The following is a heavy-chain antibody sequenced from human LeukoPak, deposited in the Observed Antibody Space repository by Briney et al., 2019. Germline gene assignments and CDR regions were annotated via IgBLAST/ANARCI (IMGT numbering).Heavy chain of an antibody. CDR1: GFTFGDYV. CDR2: IRSKAYGATT. CDR3: SRGITGRPRGYYYYYYMDV. D-gene: IGHD2-8*02. Sequence: GGSLRLSCTTSGFTFGDYVMSWVRQAPGKGLEGVGFIRSKAYGATTEYAASVKGRFTISRDDSISVAYLQMNSLKTEDTGVYYCSRGITGRPRGYYYYYYMDVWGKGTTVTVSS. V-gene: IGHV3-49*04. J-gene: IGHJ6*03.